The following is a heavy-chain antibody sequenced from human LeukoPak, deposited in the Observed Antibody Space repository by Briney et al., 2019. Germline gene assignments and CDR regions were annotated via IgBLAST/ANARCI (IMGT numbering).Heavy chain of an antibody. CDR3: AKDRSCTNNICHGDFDY. CDR2: ISGSGGEI. CDR1: GFTFSNYA. J-gene: IGHJ4*02. V-gene: IGHV3-23*01. Sequence: GGPLRLSCAASGFTFSNYAMSWVRQAPGKGLVWVLGISGSGGEIYYADPVKGRFTISRDNSKNTLYLQMNSLRAEDTAVYYCAKDRSCTNNICHGDFDYWGQGTLVTVSS. D-gene: IGHD2-8*01.